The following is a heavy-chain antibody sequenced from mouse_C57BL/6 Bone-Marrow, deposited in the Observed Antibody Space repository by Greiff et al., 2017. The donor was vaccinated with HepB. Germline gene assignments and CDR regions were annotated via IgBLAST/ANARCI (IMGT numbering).Heavy chain of an antibody. CDR1: GYSITSGYD. CDR3: AREGYPYYFDY. V-gene: IGHV3-1*01. J-gene: IGHJ2*01. CDR2: ISYSGST. Sequence: VQLQQSGPGMVKPSQSLSLTCTVTGYSITSGYDWHWIRHFPGNKLEWMGYISYSGSTNYNPSLKSRISITHDTSKNHFFLKLNSVTTEDTATYYCAREGYPYYFDYWGQGTTLTVSS. D-gene: IGHD2-14*01.